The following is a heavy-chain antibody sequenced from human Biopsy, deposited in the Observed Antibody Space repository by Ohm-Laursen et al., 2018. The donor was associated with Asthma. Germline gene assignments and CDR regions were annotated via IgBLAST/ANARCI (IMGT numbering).Heavy chain of an antibody. J-gene: IGHJ4*02. D-gene: IGHD2-15*01. Sequence: VTLSLTCPVSGVSIRSYYWTWIRQPPGKGLVWIGNIHYSGSTYSNPSLKRRVTISVDTSKKQISLRLSSVTAADTAVYYCAGFCSGGNCPDHWGQGTLVTVSS. CDR3: AGFCSGGNCPDH. CDR1: GVSIRSYY. V-gene: IGHV4-59*01. CDR2: IHYSGST.